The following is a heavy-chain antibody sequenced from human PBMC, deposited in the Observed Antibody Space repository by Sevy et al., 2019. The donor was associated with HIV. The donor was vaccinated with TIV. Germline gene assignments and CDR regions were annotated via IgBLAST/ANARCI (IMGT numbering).Heavy chain of an antibody. D-gene: IGHD5-12*01. J-gene: IGHJ6*02. CDR1: GFTFSSAW. Sequence: GGYLRLSCTASGFTFSSAWMSWVRQAPGKGLEWVGRIKSEFDGGAIDYAAPVKGRFTISREDSKNTVYLQMNSLKTEDTAVYYCITDPAYRGYDEEVIHYYFYGMDVWGQGTTVTVSS. V-gene: IGHV3-15*01. CDR3: ITDPAYRGYDEEVIHYYFYGMDV. CDR2: IKSEFDGGAI.